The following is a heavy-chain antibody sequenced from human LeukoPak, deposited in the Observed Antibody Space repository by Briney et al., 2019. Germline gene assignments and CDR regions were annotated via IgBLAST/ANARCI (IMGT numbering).Heavy chain of an antibody. J-gene: IGHJ4*02. V-gene: IGHV3-7*01. Sequence: PGGSLRLSCAASGFTFSSSAMSWVRQAPGKGLEWVANINQDGSEKNCLDSVKGRFTISRDNAQNSLYLQLNGLRVEDTAVYYCVRDLGGRSGHWGQGTLVTVSS. CDR2: INQDGSEK. CDR3: VRDLGGRSGH. CDR1: GFTFSSSA. D-gene: IGHD1-26*01.